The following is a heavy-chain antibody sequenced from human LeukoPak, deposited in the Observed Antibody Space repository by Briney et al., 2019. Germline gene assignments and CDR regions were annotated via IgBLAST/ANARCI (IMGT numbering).Heavy chain of an antibody. CDR2: ISGSGGGT. V-gene: IGHV3-23*01. CDR3: ARDRQRNYYDSSGKETYYYYYGMDV. D-gene: IGHD3-22*01. Sequence: GGSLRLSCAASGFTFSSYAMSWVRQAPGKGLEWVSAISGSGGGTYYADSVKGRFTISRDNSKNTLYLQMNSLRAEDTAVYYCARDRQRNYYDSSGKETYYYYYGMDVWGQGTTVTVSS. J-gene: IGHJ6*02. CDR1: GFTFSSYA.